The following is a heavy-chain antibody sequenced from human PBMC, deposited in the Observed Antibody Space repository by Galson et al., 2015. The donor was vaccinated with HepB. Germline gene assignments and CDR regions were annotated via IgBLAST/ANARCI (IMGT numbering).Heavy chain of an antibody. Sequence: SLRLSCAASGFMFSDAWMSWVRQVPGKGLEWIGHVKSKTDGGTTDYAAPVKGRFTISRDDSKNTLYVQMNSLRTEDTAVYYCTIVRPIVGATRGAFFDVWGQGTMVTVSS. D-gene: IGHD1-26*01. CDR1: GFMFSDAW. V-gene: IGHV3-15*01. CDR3: TIVRPIVGATRGAFFDV. J-gene: IGHJ3*01. CDR2: VKSKTDGGTT.